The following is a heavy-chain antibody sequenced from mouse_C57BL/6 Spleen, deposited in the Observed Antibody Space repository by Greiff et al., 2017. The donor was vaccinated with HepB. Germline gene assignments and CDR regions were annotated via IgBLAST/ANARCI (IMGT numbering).Heavy chain of an antibody. CDR1: GYTFTDYY. CDR2: INPYNGGT. D-gene: IGHD4-1*01. V-gene: IGHV1-19*01. J-gene: IGHJ1*03. Sequence: VQLQQSGPVLVKPGASVKMSCKASGYTFTDYYMNWVKQSHGKSLEWIGVINPYNGGTSYNQKFKGKATLTVDKSSSTAYMELNSLTSEDSAVYYCARQALTGYWYFDVWGTGTTVTVSS. CDR3: ARQALTGYWYFDV.